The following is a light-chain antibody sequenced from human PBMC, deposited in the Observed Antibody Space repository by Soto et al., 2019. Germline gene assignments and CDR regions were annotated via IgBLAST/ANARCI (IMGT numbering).Light chain of an antibody. J-gene: IGKJ2*01. V-gene: IGKV3-15*01. Sequence: EVVLTQSPGTLSVSPGERATLSCRASQSISRNLAWYQQKPGRAPRLLIYDVSTRATGIPARFSGSGSETEFTLTISSLQSEDFAVYYCQQYNNWPPYTLGQGTKVDLK. CDR1: QSISRN. CDR2: DVS. CDR3: QQYNNWPPYT.